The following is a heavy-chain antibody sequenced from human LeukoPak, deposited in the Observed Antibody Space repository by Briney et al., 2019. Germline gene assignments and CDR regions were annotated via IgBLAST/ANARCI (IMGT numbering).Heavy chain of an antibody. J-gene: IGHJ4*02. CDR3: AHRVFKGGYWDSGKFDY. CDR1: GFSLLTRGVG. Sequence: SGPTLVNPPQTLTLTCTFSGFSLLTRGVGVGWIRQPPGKAPECLPPIYWDNDRRYNPSLMSRLTICKDTSKNQVVLTMTNMDPVDTATYYCAHRVFKGGYWDSGKFDYWGRGTPVTVSS. V-gene: IGHV2-5*02. D-gene: IGHD3-10*01. CDR2: IYWDNDR.